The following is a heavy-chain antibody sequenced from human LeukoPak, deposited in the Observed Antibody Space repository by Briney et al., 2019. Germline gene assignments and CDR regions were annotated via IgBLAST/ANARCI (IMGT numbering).Heavy chain of an antibody. Sequence: PSETLSLTCTVSGGSISSSSYYWGWIRQPPGKGLEWIGEINHSGSTNYNPSLKSRVTISVDTSKNQFSLKLSSVTAADTAVYYCARGRIFKKYCSSTSCPQRGYFDYWGQGTLVTVSS. CDR3: ARGRIFKKYCSSTSCPQRGYFDY. J-gene: IGHJ4*02. V-gene: IGHV4-39*07. CDR1: GGSISSSSYY. CDR2: INHSGST. D-gene: IGHD2-2*01.